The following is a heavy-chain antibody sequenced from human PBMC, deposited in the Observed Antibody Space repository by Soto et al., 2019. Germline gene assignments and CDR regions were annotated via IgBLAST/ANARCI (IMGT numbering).Heavy chain of an antibody. CDR2: IWYDGSNK. Sequence: QVQLVESGGGVVQPGRSLRLSCAASGFTFSSYGMHWVRQAPGKGLEWVAVIWYDGSNKYYADSVKGRFTISRDNSKNTLYLQMNSLRAEDTAVYYCARWPRILYYYYGMDVWGQGTTVTVSS. V-gene: IGHV3-33*01. CDR3: ARWPRILYYYYGMDV. CDR1: GFTFSSYG. J-gene: IGHJ6*02.